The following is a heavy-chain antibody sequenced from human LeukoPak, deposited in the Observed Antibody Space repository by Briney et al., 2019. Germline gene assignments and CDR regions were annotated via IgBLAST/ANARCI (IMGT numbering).Heavy chain of an antibody. CDR1: GFTFSSYT. J-gene: IGHJ6*02. CDR2: ISSSSSNI. CDR3: ARDQKMAAGGKYYYYGMDV. Sequence: PGGSLRLSCAASGFTFSSYTMNWVRQAPGKGLEWVSSISSSSSNIYYADSVKGRFTISRDNAKNSLYLQMTSLRAEDTAVYHCARDQKMAAGGKYYYYGMDVWGQGPTATVSS. D-gene: IGHD6-13*01. V-gene: IGHV3-21*01.